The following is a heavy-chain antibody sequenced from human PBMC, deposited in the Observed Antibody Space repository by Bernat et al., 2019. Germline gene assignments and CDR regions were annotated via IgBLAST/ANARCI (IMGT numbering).Heavy chain of an antibody. Sequence: QVQLQQWGAGLLKPSETLSLTCAVYGGSFSGYYWSWIRQPPGKGLEWIGEINHSGSTNYNPSLKSRVTISVDTSKNQFSLKLSSVTAADTAVYYCARWAQRYNWKYSFDYWGQGTLVTVYS. CDR3: ARWAQRYNWKYSFDY. D-gene: IGHD1-7*01. CDR2: INHSGST. CDR1: GGSFSGYY. J-gene: IGHJ4*02. V-gene: IGHV4-34*01.